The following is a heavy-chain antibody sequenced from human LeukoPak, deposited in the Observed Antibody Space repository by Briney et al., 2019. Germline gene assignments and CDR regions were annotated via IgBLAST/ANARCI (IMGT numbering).Heavy chain of an antibody. V-gene: IGHV1-18*01. J-gene: IGHJ6*02. CDR2: ISAYNGNT. CDR3: AAPGYRLLGHYYYGMDV. Sequence: GASVKVSCKASGYTFTSYGISWVRQAPGQGLEWMGWISAYNGNTNYAQKLQGRVTMTTDTSTSTAYMELRSLRSDDTAVYYCAAPGYRLLGHYYYGMDVCGQGTTVTVSS. D-gene: IGHD2-2*01. CDR1: GYTFTSYG.